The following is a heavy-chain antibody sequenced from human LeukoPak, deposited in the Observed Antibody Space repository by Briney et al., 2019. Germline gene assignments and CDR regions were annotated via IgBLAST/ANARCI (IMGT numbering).Heavy chain of an antibody. CDR1: GYTFTSYD. D-gene: IGHD4-17*01. CDR2: MNPNSGNT. V-gene: IGHV1-8*01. Sequence: ASVKVSCKASGYTFTSYDINWVRQATGQGLEWMGWMNPNSGNTGYAQKLQGRVTITRNTSINTAYMELSSLRSEDTAVYYCARDRDGGDYGAYWGQGTLVTVSS. J-gene: IGHJ4*02. CDR3: ARDRDGGDYGAY.